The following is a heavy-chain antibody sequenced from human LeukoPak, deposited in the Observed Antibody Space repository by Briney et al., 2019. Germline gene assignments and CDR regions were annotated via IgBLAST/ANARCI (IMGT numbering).Heavy chain of an antibody. D-gene: IGHD4-23*01. V-gene: IGHV3-53*01. Sequence: GGSLRLSCAASGFTVSNNYMTWVRQAPGKGLEWVPLIYSSGSTYYADSVKGRFTISRDNSKNTLYLQVNSLRAEDTAVYYCARRGDGGRSSDYWGQGTLVTVSS. CDR3: ARRGDGGRSSDY. J-gene: IGHJ4*02. CDR1: GFTVSNNY. CDR2: IYSSGST.